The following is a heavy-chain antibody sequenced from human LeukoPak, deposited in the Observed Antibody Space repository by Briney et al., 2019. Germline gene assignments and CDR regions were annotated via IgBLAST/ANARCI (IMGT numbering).Heavy chain of an antibody. V-gene: IGHV3-20*01. Sequence: PGGSLRLSCAASGFTFDDYGMTWVRQAPGKGLEPVSGINWNGGSTSYADSVKGRFTISRDNAKNSLYLQMNSLRAEDTALYHCARVVRGVIITGYMDVWGKGTTVTVSS. J-gene: IGHJ6*03. CDR2: INWNGGST. D-gene: IGHD3-10*02. CDR1: GFTFDDYG. CDR3: ARVVRGVIITGYMDV.